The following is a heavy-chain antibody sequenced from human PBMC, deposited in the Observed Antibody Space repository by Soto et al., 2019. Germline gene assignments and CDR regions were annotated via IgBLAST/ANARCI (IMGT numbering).Heavy chain of an antibody. CDR1: GYTFTGYY. Sequence: ASVNVSCKSSGYTFTGYYIHWVRQAPGQGLEWMGWINPNSGGTNYAQKFQGRVTMTRDTSISTAYMELSRLRSDDTAVYYCASPDCTNGVCPSGYYYYYGMDVWGQGTTVTVSS. CDR3: ASPDCTNGVCPSGYYYYYGMDV. CDR2: INPNSGGT. D-gene: IGHD2-8*01. J-gene: IGHJ6*02. V-gene: IGHV1-2*02.